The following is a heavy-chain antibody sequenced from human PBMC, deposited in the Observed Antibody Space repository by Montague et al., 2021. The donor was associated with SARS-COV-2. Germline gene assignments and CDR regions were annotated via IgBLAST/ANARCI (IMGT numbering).Heavy chain of an antibody. Sequence: SETLSLTCAVFGGSFSGLYWSWIRQPPGKGLEWIGEINHSGGTNYNPSLKSRVTISVDTSKNQFSLKLNSVTAADAAVYYCARGDVNGTGYLDVWGKGTTVTVSS. CDR1: GGSFSGLY. D-gene: IGHD2-8*01. J-gene: IGHJ6*03. CDR2: INHSGGT. CDR3: ARGDVNGTGYLDV. V-gene: IGHV4-34*01.